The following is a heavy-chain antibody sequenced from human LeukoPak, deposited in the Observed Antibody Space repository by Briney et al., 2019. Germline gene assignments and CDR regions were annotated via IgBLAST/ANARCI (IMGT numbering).Heavy chain of an antibody. J-gene: IGHJ5*01. D-gene: IGHD2-8*01. V-gene: IGHV4-59*11. Sequence: SETLSLTCGVYGGPFSDHYWSWVRQPPGKGLEWIGYVYYSGATTYNPSLKSRVTISLDTSKSQFSLQLSSVTAADTAVYYCARGNGWFFFWGQGTPVTVSS. CDR3: ARGNGWFFF. CDR1: GGPFSDHY. CDR2: VYYSGAT.